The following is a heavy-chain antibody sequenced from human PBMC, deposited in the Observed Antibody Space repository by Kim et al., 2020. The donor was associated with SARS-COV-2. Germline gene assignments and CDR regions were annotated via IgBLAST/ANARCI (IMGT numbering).Heavy chain of an antibody. CDR2: SNEDGSIT. CDR3: ARDLSGSDDL. CDR1: GFTFSKYW. J-gene: IGHJ5*02. V-gene: IGHV3-74*01. D-gene: IGHD5-12*01. Sequence: GGSLRLSCAASGFTFSKYWMHWVRQVPGEGLVWVSRSNEDGSITNYADSVRGRFTISRDNARSTLYLQMNSLGAEDTALYHCARDLSGSDDLWGQGTLVT.